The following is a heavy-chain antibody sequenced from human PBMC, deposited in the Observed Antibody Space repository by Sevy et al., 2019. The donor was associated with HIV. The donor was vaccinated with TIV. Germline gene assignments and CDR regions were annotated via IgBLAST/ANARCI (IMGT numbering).Heavy chain of an antibody. CDR2: IHNRGRY. J-gene: IGHJ6*02. CDR3: ARDTSGYSSGWYPYYHFYGIDF. Sequence: SETLSLTCTVSGDSIIDYYWSWIRQPPGKGLEWIGYIHNRGRYNYNPSLKSRVTISGDVSKNQFSLKLSSVTAADTAVYYCARDTSGYSSGWYPYYHFYGIDFWGQGTTVTVSS. CDR1: GDSIIDYY. V-gene: IGHV4-59*01. D-gene: IGHD6-19*01.